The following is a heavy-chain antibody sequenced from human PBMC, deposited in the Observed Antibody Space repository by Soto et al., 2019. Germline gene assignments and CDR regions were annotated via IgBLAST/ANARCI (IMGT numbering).Heavy chain of an antibody. CDR2: ISSSSSYI. D-gene: IGHD5-12*01. V-gene: IGHV3-21*01. CDR3: ARDLGYSGYDPYMDV. Sequence: GGSLRLSCAASGFTFSSYSMNWVRQAPGKGLEWVSSISSSSSYIYYADSVKGRFTISRDNAKNSLYLQMNSLRAEDTAVYYCARDLGYSGYDPYMDVWGKGTTVTVSS. J-gene: IGHJ6*03. CDR1: GFTFSSYS.